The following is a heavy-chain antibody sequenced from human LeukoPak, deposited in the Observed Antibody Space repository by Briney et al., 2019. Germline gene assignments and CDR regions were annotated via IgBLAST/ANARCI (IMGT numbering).Heavy chain of an antibody. V-gene: IGHV4-4*07. D-gene: IGHD3-16*01. CDR2: IYTSGST. CDR3: ARNFGWRPTVSAFDI. Sequence: PSETLSLTCNVSCGSISSYYWSWIRQPAGKGLEWIGRIYTSGSTNYNPSLKSRVTMSVDTSKNQFSLRLSSVTAADTAVYYCARNFGWRPTVSAFDIWGQGTMVTVSS. J-gene: IGHJ3*02. CDR1: CGSISSYY.